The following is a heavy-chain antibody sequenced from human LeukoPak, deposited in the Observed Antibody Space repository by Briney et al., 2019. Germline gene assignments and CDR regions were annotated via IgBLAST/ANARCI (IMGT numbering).Heavy chain of an antibody. D-gene: IGHD3-22*01. CDR3: ARDWLTYYYDSSGPYFDY. Sequence: GRSLRLSCAASGFTFSSYAMHWVRQAPGKGLEWVAVISYDGSNKYYAASVKGRFTISRDNSKNTLYLQMNSLRAEDTAVYYCARDWLTYYYDSSGPYFDYWGQGTLVTVSS. J-gene: IGHJ4*02. CDR2: ISYDGSNK. CDR1: GFTFSSYA. V-gene: IGHV3-30-3*01.